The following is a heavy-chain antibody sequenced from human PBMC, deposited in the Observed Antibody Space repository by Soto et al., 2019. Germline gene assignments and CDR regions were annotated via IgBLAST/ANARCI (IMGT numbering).Heavy chain of an antibody. V-gene: IGHV3-7*03. CDR2: IKQDGSEK. Sequence: GGSLRLSCAASGFTFSSYWMSWVRQAPGKGLEWVANIKQDGSEKYYVDSVKGRFTISRDNANNSLYLQVNSLRAEDTAVYYCTRGFGPRLGVDCWGQGTLVTVSS. CDR1: GFTFSSYW. CDR3: TRGFGPRLGVDC. D-gene: IGHD3-10*01. J-gene: IGHJ4*02.